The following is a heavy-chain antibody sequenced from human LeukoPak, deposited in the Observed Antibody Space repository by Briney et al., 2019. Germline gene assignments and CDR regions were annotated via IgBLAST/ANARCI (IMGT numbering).Heavy chain of an antibody. CDR3: ARGPTFIDY. Sequence: PSETLSLTCTVSGYSISSGYYWGWIRQPPGKGLEWIGSIYHSGRTFYNPSLRSRVTMSVDTSKNQFSLKLSSVTAADTAVYYCARGPTFIDYWGQGTLVTVSS. J-gene: IGHJ4*02. CDR1: GYSISSGYY. V-gene: IGHV4-38-2*02. CDR2: IYHSGRT.